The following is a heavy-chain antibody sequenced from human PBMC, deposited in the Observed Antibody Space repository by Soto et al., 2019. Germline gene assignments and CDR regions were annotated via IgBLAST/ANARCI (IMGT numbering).Heavy chain of an antibody. CDR1: GFTFSSYS. Sequence: GGSLRLSCAASGFTFSSYSMNWVRQAPGKGLEWVSYISSSSSTIYYADSVKGRFTISRDNAKNSLYLQMNSLRDEDTAVYYCARENNYYGSAWDHYYYGMDVWGQGTTVTVS. V-gene: IGHV3-48*02. J-gene: IGHJ6*02. D-gene: IGHD3-10*01. CDR2: ISSSSSTI. CDR3: ARENNYYGSAWDHYYYGMDV.